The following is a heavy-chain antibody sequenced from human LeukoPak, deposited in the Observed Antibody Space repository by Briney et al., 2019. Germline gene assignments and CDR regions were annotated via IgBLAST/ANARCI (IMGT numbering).Heavy chain of an antibody. CDR2: IYYSGST. J-gene: IGHJ6*03. CDR3: ARSDGRYYYMDV. Sequence: SETLSLTCTVSGGSISSYYWSWIRQPPGKGLEWIGYIYYSGSTNYNPSLKSRVTISVDTSKNQFSLKLSSVTAADTAVYYCARSDGRYYYMDVWGKGTTVTVSS. CDR1: GGSISSYY. V-gene: IGHV4-59*01.